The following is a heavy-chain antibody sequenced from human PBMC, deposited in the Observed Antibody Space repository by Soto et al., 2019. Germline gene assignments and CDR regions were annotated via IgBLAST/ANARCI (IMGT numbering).Heavy chain of an antibody. Sequence: GSLRLSCAASGFTFSNYAMTWVRQAPGKGLDCVSGLNGSGGSTSSADSVKGRFAISRDNSKNTLYLQMNSLRDGDTAVYYCVSGFSAGKGWPPDLWGQGALVTVSS. J-gene: IGHJ4*03. CDR3: VSGFSAGKGWPPDL. CDR2: LNGSGGST. V-gene: IGHV3-23*01. D-gene: IGHD1-26*01. CDR1: GFTFSNYA.